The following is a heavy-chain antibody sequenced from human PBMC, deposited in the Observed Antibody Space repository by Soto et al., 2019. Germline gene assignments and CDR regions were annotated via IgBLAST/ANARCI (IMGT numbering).Heavy chain of an antibody. V-gene: IGHV4-31*03. CDR2: IYYSGST. J-gene: IGHJ4*02. CDR1: GGSISSGGYY. D-gene: IGHD2-15*01. CDR3: ARVRFRDIVVLVAAPTFGY. Sequence: TLSLTCTVSGGSISSGGYYWSWIRQHPGKGLEWIGYIYYSGSTYYNPSLKSRVTISVDTSKNQFSLRLSSVTAADTAVYYCARVRFRDIVVLVAAPTFGYWGQGTLVTVSS.